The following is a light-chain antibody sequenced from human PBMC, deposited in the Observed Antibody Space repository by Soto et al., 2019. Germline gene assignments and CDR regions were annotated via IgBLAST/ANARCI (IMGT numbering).Light chain of an antibody. V-gene: IGKV3-20*01. CDR2: GAS. CDR1: QSVSSSD. Sequence: VLTQSPGTLSLPPGERATLFCRAGQSVSSSDLAWYQQKPDQAPRLLIYGASSRATGIPERFSGSGSGTDFTLTISSLEPEDVAVYYCQHYRNSPLTFGGGTKVEIK. J-gene: IGKJ4*01. CDR3: QHYRNSPLT.